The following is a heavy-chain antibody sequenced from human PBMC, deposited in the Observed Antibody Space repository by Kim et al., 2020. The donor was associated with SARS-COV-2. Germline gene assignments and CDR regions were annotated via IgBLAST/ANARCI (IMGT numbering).Heavy chain of an antibody. CDR3: ARDSSSWTRNQYDAFDI. CDR1: GFTFSSYS. J-gene: IGHJ3*02. Sequence: GGSLRLSCAASGFTFSSYSMNWVRQAPGKGLEWVSSISSSSSYIYYADSVKGRFTISRDNAKNSLYLQMNSLRAEDTAVYYCARDSSSWTRNQYDAFDIWGQGTMVTVSS. D-gene: IGHD6-13*01. CDR2: ISSSSSYI. V-gene: IGHV3-21*01.